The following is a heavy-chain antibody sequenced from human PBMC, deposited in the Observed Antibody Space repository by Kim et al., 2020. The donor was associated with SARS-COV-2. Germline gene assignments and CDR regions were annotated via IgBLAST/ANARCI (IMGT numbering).Heavy chain of an antibody. CDR2: IYYSGGT. D-gene: IGHD5-18*01. Sequence: SETLSLTCAVSGGSISSGGYSWSWIRQPPGKGLEWIGYIYYSGGTYYNPSLKSRVTISVDRSKNQFSLKLSSVTAADTAVYYCARVPSGGYSYGSDAFDIWGQGTMVTVSS. CDR1: GGSISSGGYS. CDR3: ARVPSGGYSYGSDAFDI. J-gene: IGHJ3*02. V-gene: IGHV4-30-2*01.